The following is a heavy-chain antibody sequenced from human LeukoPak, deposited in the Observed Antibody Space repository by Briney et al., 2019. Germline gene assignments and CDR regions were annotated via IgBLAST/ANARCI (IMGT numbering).Heavy chain of an antibody. V-gene: IGHV4-59*01. J-gene: IGHJ4*02. Sequence: PSETLSLTCTVSGGSISRYYWSWIRQPPGKGLEWIGYIYYSGSTNYNPSLKSRVTISVDTSKNQFSPKLSSVTAADTAVYYCARDAGCSGGRCYSALDYWGQGTLVTVSS. CDR1: GGSISRYY. CDR2: IYYSGST. CDR3: ARDAGCSGGRCYSALDY. D-gene: IGHD2-15*01.